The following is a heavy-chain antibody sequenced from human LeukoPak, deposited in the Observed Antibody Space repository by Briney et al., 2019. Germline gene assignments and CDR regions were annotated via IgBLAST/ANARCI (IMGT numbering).Heavy chain of an antibody. D-gene: IGHD3-22*01. CDR2: IIPILGIA. J-gene: IGHJ4*02. V-gene: IGHV1-69*02. Sequence: AASVKVSCKASGGTFSSYTISWVRQAPGQGHEWMGRIIPILGIANYAQKFQGRVTITADKSTSTAYMELSSLRSEDTAVYYCARGVLYDSSGYYFAYWGQGTLVTVSS. CDR1: GGTFSSYT. CDR3: ARGVLYDSSGYYFAY.